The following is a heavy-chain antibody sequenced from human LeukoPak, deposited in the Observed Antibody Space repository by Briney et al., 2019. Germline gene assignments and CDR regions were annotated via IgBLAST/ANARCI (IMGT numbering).Heavy chain of an antibody. CDR3: AGDYGGNSNDAFDI. Sequence: PSETLSLTCTVSGYSFSSGYYWGWIRQPPGRGLEWIGSIYHSGSTYYNPSLKSRVTISVDTSKNQFSLKLSSVTAADTAVYYCAGDYGGNSNDAFDIWGQGTMVTVSS. CDR1: GYSFSSGYY. CDR2: IYHSGST. V-gene: IGHV4-38-2*02. J-gene: IGHJ3*02. D-gene: IGHD4-23*01.